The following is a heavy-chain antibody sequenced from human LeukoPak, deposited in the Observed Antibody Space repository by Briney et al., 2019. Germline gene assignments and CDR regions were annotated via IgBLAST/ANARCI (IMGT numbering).Heavy chain of an antibody. D-gene: IGHD3-22*01. CDR2: FYHGGST. V-gene: IGHV4-38-2*02. CDR3: ARAGLWDYSDSSGYHNGAFDI. J-gene: IGHJ3*02. Sequence: SETLSLTCTVSGYSISSGYYWGWIRQPPGKGLEWIGTFYHGGSTYYNPSLKSRVTISVDTSKNQFSLNLTSVTAADTAVYYCARAGLWDYSDSSGYHNGAFDIWGQGTMVTVSS. CDR1: GYSISSGYY.